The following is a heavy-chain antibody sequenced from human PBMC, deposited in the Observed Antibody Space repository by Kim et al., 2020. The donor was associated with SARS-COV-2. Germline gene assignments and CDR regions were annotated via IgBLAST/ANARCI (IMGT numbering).Heavy chain of an antibody. V-gene: IGHV4-31*03. D-gene: IGHD3-10*01. J-gene: IGHJ3*02. CDR2: IYYSGST. CDR3: ARELLGAFDI. CDR1: GGSISSGGYY. Sequence: SDTLSLTCTVSGGSISSGGYYWSWIRQHPGKGLEWIGYIYYSGSTYNNPSLKSRVTISVDTSKNQFSLKLSSVTAADTAVYYCARELLGAFDIWGQGTMVTVSS.